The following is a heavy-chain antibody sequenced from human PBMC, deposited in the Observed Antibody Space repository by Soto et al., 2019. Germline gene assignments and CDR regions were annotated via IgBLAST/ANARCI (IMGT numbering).Heavy chain of an antibody. D-gene: IGHD3-3*01. J-gene: IGHJ5*02. CDR3: ATRITVFGLLIPPFDP. Sequence: SETLSFTCAVYGGSVNGYYWNWIRQPPGKGLEWIGEINHTAGTHYNPSLKSRVTMSVDTSKNQFSLRLSSVTAADTAIYYCATRITVFGLLIPPFDPWGQGTQVTVSS. CDR2: INHTAGT. CDR1: GGSVNGYY. V-gene: IGHV4-34*01.